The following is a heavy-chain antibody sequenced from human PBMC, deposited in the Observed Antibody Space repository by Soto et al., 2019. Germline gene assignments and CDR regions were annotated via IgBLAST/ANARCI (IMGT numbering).Heavy chain of an antibody. CDR1: GYTFTSYG. Sequence: QVQLVQSGAEVKKPGASVKVSCKASGYTFTSYGISWVRQAPGQGLEWMGWISAYNGNTNYAQKLQGRVTMTTDTSTSTAYMELRSLRSDDTAVYYCARDSLPPTIFVVAAGGVDYWGQGTLVTVSS. CDR2: ISAYNGNT. CDR3: ARDSLPPTIFVVAAGGVDY. D-gene: IGHD3-3*01. V-gene: IGHV1-18*01. J-gene: IGHJ4*02.